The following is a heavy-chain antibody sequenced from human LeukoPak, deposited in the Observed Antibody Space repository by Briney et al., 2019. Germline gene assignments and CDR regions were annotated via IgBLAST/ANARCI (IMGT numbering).Heavy chain of an antibody. D-gene: IGHD3-22*01. CDR1: GGSFSGYY. V-gene: IGHV4-34*01. CDR2: INHSGST. J-gene: IGHJ6*02. Sequence: SETLSLTCAVYGGSFSGYYWSWIRQPPGKGLEWIGEINHSGSTNYNPSLKSRVTISVDTSKNQFSLKLSSVTAADTAVYYCARGPGNDYDSSGGLYYYYGMDVWGQGTTVTVSS. CDR3: ARGPGNDYDSSGGLYYYYGMDV.